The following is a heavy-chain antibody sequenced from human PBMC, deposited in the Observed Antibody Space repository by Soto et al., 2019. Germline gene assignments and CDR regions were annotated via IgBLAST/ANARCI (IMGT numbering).Heavy chain of an antibody. CDR2: ISSSSSYI. CDR3: ARVEMATRGMDY. Sequence: EVQLVESGGGLVQPGGSLRLSCAASGFTFSSYSMNWVRQAPGKGLEWVSSISSSSSYIYYADSVKGRFTISRDNAKNSLYLQMNSLRAEDTAVYYCARVEMATRGMDYWGQGTLVTVSS. D-gene: IGHD5-12*01. J-gene: IGHJ4*02. V-gene: IGHV3-21*01. CDR1: GFTFSSYS.